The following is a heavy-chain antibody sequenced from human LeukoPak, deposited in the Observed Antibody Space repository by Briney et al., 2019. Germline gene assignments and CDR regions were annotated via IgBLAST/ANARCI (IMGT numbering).Heavy chain of an antibody. V-gene: IGHV4-34*01. CDR2: INHSGTT. CDR3: ARVEGGAFEDY. J-gene: IGHJ4*02. D-gene: IGHD3-16*01. Sequence: SETLSLTCAVYSGFFRGYYWSWLRQPPGKGLEWIGEINHSGTTNYNPSLKSRVPISVDRSKNHFSLKLSSVTAADTAVYSWARVEGGAFEDYWGQGTLVTVSS. CDR1: SGFFRGYY.